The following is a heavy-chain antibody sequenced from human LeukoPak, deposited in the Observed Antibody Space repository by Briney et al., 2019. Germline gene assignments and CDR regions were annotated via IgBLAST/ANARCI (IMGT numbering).Heavy chain of an antibody. J-gene: IGHJ4*02. CDR3: AKWGDYDILTGYYVSDF. CDR2: ITGSGDST. D-gene: IGHD3-9*01. CDR1: GFIFRNYA. Sequence: GGSLRLSCAASGFIFRNYAMSRVRQAPGKGLEWVSAITGSGDSTYYADSVKGRFTISRDNSKNTLYVEMNTLRAEDTAVYYCAKWGDYDILTGYYVSDFWGQGTLVTVSS. V-gene: IGHV3-23*01.